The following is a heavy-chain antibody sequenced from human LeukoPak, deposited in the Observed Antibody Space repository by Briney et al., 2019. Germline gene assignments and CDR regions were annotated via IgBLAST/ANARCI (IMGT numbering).Heavy chain of an antibody. V-gene: IGHV1-69*05. CDR1: GGTFSSYA. D-gene: IGHD6-13*01. CDR2: IIPIFGTA. J-gene: IGHJ6*03. Sequence: GASVKVSCKASGGTFSSYAISWVRQAPGQGLEWMGGIIPIFGTANYAQKFQGRVTITTDESTSTAYMELSSLRSEDTAVYYCASSHAKAAGTGYYYYMDVWGKGTTVTVSS. CDR3: ASSHAKAAGTGYYYYMDV.